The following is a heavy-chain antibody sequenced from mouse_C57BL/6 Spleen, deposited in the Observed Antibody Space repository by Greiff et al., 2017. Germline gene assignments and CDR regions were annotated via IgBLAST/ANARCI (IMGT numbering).Heavy chain of an antibody. V-gene: IGHV5-17*01. CDR1: GFTFSDYG. CDR2: ISRGSSTI. CDR3: ARSYYGSFTHYFDY. D-gene: IGHD1-1*01. Sequence: EVNVVEPGGGLVKPGGSLKLSCAASGFTFSDYGMHWVRQAPEKGLEWVAYISRGSSTIYYADTVKVRFTLSRDNAKNTLFLQMTSLRSEDTAMYDCARSYYGSFTHYFDYWGQGTTLTVSS. J-gene: IGHJ2*01.